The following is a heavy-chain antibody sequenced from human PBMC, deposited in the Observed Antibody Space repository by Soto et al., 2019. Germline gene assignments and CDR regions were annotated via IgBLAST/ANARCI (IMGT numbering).Heavy chain of an antibody. CDR2: IYYSGST. CDR1: GGSISSGGYY. CDR3: ARDSIGTTGTTNWFDP. D-gene: IGHD1-1*01. J-gene: IGHJ5*02. Sequence: TLSLTCTVSGGSISSGGYYWSWIRQHPGKGLEWIGYIYYSGSTYYNPSLKSRVTISVDTSKNQFSLKLSSVTAADTAVYYCARDSIGTTGTTNWFDPWGQGTLVTVSS. V-gene: IGHV4-31*03.